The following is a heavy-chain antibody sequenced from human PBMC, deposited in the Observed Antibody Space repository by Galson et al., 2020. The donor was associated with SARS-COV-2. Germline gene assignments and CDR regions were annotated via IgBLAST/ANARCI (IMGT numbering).Heavy chain of an antibody. J-gene: IGHJ6*02. CDR3: AKVKYSSSSDYYYYYGMDV. D-gene: IGHD6-6*01. CDR2: ISYDGSNK. Sequence: ETGGSLRLSCAASGFTFSSYGMHWVRQAPGKGLEWVAVISYDGSNKYYADSVKGRFTISRDNSKNTLYLQMNSLRAEDTAVYYCAKVKYSSSSDYYYYYGMDVWGQGTTVTVSS. V-gene: IGHV3-30*18. CDR1: GFTFSSYG.